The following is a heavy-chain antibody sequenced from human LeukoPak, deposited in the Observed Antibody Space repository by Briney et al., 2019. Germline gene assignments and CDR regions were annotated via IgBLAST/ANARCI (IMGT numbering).Heavy chain of an antibody. V-gene: IGHV1-46*01. CDR1: GYTFTSYY. J-gene: IGHJ5*02. CDR3: ARVGSTAVAGTLRYNWFDP. D-gene: IGHD6-19*01. Sequence: ASVKVSCKASGYTFTSYYIHWVRQAPGQGLEWMGLINPSGGSTSYAQKFQGRVTMTRDTSTSTVYMELSSLRSEDTAVYYCARVGSTAVAGTLRYNWFDPWGQGTLVTVSS. CDR2: INPSGGST.